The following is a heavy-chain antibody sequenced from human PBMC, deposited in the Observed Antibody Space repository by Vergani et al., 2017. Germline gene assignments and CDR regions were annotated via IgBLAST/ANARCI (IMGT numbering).Heavy chain of an antibody. CDR1: GFTFSNAW. D-gene: IGHD2-2*01. CDR2: IKSKTDGGTT. Sequence: EVQLVESGGGLVQPGGSLRLSCAASGFTFSNAWMSWVRQAPGKGLEWVGRIKSKTDGGTTDYAAPVKGRFTISRDDSKNTLYLQMNSLKTEDTAVYYCTTDLSVVGPAASRNYYYYMDVWGKGTTVTVSS. V-gene: IGHV3-15*01. J-gene: IGHJ6*03. CDR3: TTDLSVVGPAASRNYYYYMDV.